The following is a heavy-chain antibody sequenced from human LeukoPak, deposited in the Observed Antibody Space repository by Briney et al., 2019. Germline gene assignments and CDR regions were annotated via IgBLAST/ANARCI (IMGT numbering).Heavy chain of an antibody. J-gene: IGHJ4*02. Sequence: GGSLRLSCAASGFTFSDHYMSWTRQAPGKGLEWVSYIKSDSTHTNYADSVKGRFTISRDNAKNSLYLQMNSLRAEDTAVYYCVQESSSLLRSYFDYWGQGTLVTVSS. CDR2: IKSDSTHT. D-gene: IGHD2-15*01. V-gene: IGHV3-11*06. CDR3: VQESSSLLRSYFDY. CDR1: GFTFSDHY.